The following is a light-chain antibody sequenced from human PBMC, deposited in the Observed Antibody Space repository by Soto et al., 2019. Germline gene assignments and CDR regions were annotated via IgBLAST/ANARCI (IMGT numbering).Light chain of an antibody. CDR1: QSVSNW. J-gene: IGKJ5*01. CDR3: QQANSLPFA. CDR2: AAS. Sequence: DILMTQSPSTLSSSFGDRVTITCRAIQSVSNWLAWYQQKPGKAPRLLIYAASSLQSGVPSRFSGSGSGTDFTLTISSLEPEDFATYYCQQANSLPFAFGHGTRVEI. V-gene: IGKV1-12*01.